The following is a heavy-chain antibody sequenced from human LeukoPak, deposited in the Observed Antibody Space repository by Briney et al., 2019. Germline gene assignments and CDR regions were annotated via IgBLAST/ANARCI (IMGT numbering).Heavy chain of an antibody. Sequence: SVKVSCKASGGTFSNYAMSWVRQAPGQGLEWMGGIILIFGTANYAQRFQGRVTMTTDESTNTAYMELSSLRSEDTAVYYCARVGFSDYWGQGTLVTVSS. J-gene: IGHJ4*02. CDR2: IILIFGTA. D-gene: IGHD6-25*01. CDR3: ARVGFSDY. CDR1: GGTFSNYA. V-gene: IGHV1-69*05.